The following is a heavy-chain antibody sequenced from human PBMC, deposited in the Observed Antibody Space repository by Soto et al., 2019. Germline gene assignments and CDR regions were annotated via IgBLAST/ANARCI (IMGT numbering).Heavy chain of an antibody. CDR2: IYPGDSDT. V-gene: IGHV5-51*01. D-gene: IGHD2-2*02. J-gene: IGHJ6*02. CDR1: GYSFTSYW. Sequence: GESLKISCKGSGYSFTSYWIGWVRQMPGKCLEWMGIIYPGDSDTRYSPSFQGQVTISADKSISTAYLQWSSLKASDTAMYYCARRSLTFCSSTSCYKDYYYYGMDVWGQGTTVTVSS. CDR3: ARRSLTFCSSTSCYKDYYYYGMDV.